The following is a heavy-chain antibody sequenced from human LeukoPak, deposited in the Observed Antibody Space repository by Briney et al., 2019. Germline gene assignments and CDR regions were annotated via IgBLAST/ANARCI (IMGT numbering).Heavy chain of an antibody. J-gene: IGHJ4*02. V-gene: IGHV3-23*01. CDR1: GVTFSSFP. Sequence: LLLYRAASGVTFSSFPMSCVPQAPGKGLALVSAISGSGGSPYYAHSVKGQFTISRVNSRYTLYLEMTSLSAEDTVIYYCAKERTRSTSSYYYWGQGTLVTVSS. CDR3: AKERTRSTSSYYY. CDR2: ISGSGGSP. D-gene: IGHD2-2*01.